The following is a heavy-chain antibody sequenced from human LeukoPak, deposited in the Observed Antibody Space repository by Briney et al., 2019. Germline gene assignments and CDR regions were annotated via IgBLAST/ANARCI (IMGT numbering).Heavy chain of an antibody. CDR1: GFTFISYW. J-gene: IGHJ4*02. D-gene: IGHD5-18*01. Sequence: GGSLRLSCAVSGFTFISYWMHWVRQAPGKGLVWVSRINGYGSSTDFADSVKGRFTISRDNAKNTLYLQMNSLRAEDTAVYYCARDAPGNTALDYWGQGTLVTVSS. V-gene: IGHV3-74*01. CDR2: INGYGSST. CDR3: ARDAPGNTALDY.